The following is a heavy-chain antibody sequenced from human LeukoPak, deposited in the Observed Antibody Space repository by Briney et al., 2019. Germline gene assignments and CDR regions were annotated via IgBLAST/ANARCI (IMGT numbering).Heavy chain of an antibody. Sequence: SETLSLTCTVPGGSISSYYWSWIRQPPGKGLEWIGEINHSGSTNYNPSLKSRVTISVDTSKNQFSLKLSSVTAADTAVYYCARGAPKRYCSGGSCFRWGQNWFGPWGQGTLVTVSS. V-gene: IGHV4-34*01. D-gene: IGHD2-15*01. CDR1: GGSISSYY. J-gene: IGHJ5*02. CDR3: ARGAPKRYCSGGSCFRWGQNWFGP. CDR2: INHSGST.